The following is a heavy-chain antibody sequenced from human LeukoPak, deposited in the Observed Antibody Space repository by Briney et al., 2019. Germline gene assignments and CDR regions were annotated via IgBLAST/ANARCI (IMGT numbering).Heavy chain of an antibody. CDR1: GFTFSIYA. D-gene: IGHD5-24*01. CDR3: TRVGYIDEGIDY. Sequence: GGSLRLSCAASGFTFSIYAMSWVRQAPGKGLEWVANIKQDGSKKSYVDSVKGRFTISRDNAKNSLYLQMNSLRAEDTAIYYCTRVGYIDEGIDYWGQGTLVTVSS. J-gene: IGHJ4*02. CDR2: IKQDGSKK. V-gene: IGHV3-7*04.